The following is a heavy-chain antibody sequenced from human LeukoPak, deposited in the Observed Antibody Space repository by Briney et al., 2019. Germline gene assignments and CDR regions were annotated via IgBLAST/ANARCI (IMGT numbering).Heavy chain of an antibody. D-gene: IGHD1-14*01. Sequence: ASVKVSCKTSGYTFTADYLYWVRQAPGLGLEWMGWISTNSGDTRYADKFQGRVTMTRDKSISTAYMELRRLRSDDTAMYFCARLRVRKFDYWGQGTPVTVSS. CDR3: ARLRVRKFDY. J-gene: IGHJ4*02. CDR1: GYTFTADY. CDR2: ISTNSGDT. V-gene: IGHV1-2*02.